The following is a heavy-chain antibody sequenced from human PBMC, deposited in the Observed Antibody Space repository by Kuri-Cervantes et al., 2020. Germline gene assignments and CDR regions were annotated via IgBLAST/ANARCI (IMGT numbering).Heavy chain of an antibody. Sequence: SVKVSCKASGGTFSSYAISWVRQAPGQGLEWMGGIIPIFGTANYAQKFQGRVTMTRDTSTSTVYMELSSLRSEDTAVYYCVRVGGVLGYYYYYYMDVWGKGTTVTVSS. V-gene: IGHV1-69*05. CDR2: IIPIFGTA. J-gene: IGHJ6*03. CDR3: VRVGGVLGYYYYYYMDV. D-gene: IGHD3-16*01. CDR1: GGTFSSYA.